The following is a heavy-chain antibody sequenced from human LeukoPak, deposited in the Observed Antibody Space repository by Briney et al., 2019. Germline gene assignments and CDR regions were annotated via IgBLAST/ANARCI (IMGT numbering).Heavy chain of an antibody. Sequence: GGSLRLSCAASGFTFSSYWMHWVRQAPGKGLEWVALISSGSEKYYADSVKGRFTISRDNSKNMLYLQMNSLRADDTAVYYCARDLELSAVYYFDSWGQGTLVIVSS. J-gene: IGHJ4*02. CDR2: ISSGSEK. CDR3: ARDLELSAVYYFDS. V-gene: IGHV3-30*03. D-gene: IGHD3-3*01. CDR1: GFTFSSYW.